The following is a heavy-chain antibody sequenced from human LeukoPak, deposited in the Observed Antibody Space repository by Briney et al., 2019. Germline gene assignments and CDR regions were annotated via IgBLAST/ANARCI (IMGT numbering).Heavy chain of an antibody. Sequence: GESLTLSCTASGITFDNNAVHWVRQPPGKGLEWVAFISGDGFITKFADSVKGRFTVSRDNSKNSLHLELNSLRTEATALYSCAKGTGITAGLASWGQGTLVIVSS. CDR3: AKGTGITAGLAS. CDR1: GITFDNNA. V-gene: IGHV3-43*02. CDR2: ISGDGFIT. J-gene: IGHJ5*02. D-gene: IGHD1-14*01.